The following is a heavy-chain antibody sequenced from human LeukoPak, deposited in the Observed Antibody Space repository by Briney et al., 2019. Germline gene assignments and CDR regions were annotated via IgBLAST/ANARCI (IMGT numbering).Heavy chain of an antibody. CDR1: GYTFTSYG. J-gene: IGHJ4*02. V-gene: IGHV1-18*01. CDR2: ISAYNGNT. D-gene: IGHD6-19*01. CDR3: ASSSGWAFDY. Sequence: ASVKVSCKASGYTFTSYGISWVRQAPGQGLEWMGWISAYNGNTNYAQKFQGRVTMTRDMSTSTVYMELSSLRSEDTAVYYCASSSGWAFDYWGQGTLVTVSS.